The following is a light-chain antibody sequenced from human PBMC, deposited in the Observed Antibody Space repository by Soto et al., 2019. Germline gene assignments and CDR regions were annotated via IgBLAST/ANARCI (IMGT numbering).Light chain of an antibody. V-gene: IGLV3-25*03. CDR1: ALPKRF. Sequence: SYELTQPPSVSVSPGQTARITCSGDALPKRFAYWYQQKPGQAPVLVIYEDSERPSGIPERFSGSSSGTTVTLTISGVQAEDEADYYCQSADSSGIVVFGGGTKLTVL. CDR3: QSADSSGIVV. J-gene: IGLJ2*01. CDR2: EDS.